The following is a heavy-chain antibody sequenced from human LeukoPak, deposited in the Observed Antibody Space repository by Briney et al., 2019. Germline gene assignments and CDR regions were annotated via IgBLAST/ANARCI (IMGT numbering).Heavy chain of an antibody. D-gene: IGHD3-10*01. CDR3: ARRPTMVRGVIGFDY. Sequence: SETLSLTCAVYGGSFSGYYWSWIRQPPGKGLEWIGSIYYSGSTYYNPSLKSRVTISVDTSKNQFSLKLSSVTAADTAVYYCARRPTMVRGVIGFDYWGQGTLVTVSS. CDR2: IYYSGST. J-gene: IGHJ4*02. V-gene: IGHV4-34*01. CDR1: GGSFSGYY.